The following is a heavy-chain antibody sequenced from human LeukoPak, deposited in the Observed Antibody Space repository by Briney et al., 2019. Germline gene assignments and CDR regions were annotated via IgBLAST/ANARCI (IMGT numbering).Heavy chain of an antibody. CDR3: AKGRRTGDYDFWSGPIGGFDP. CDR1: GFIFDDYA. CDR2: ISWNSGSI. D-gene: IGHD3-3*01. J-gene: IGHJ5*02. Sequence: GGSLRLSCAASGFIFDDYAMHWVRQAPGKGLEWVSGISWNSGSIGYADSVKGRFTISRDNAKNYLYLQMNSLRAEDLALYYCAKGRRTGDYDFWSGPIGGFDPWGQGTLVTVSS. V-gene: IGHV3-9*03.